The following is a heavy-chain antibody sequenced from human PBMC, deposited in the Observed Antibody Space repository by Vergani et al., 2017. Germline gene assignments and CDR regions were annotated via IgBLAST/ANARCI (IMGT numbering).Heavy chain of an antibody. Sequence: QVQLQQWGAGLLKPSETLSLTCAVYGGSFSGYYWSWIRQPPGKGLEWIGEINHSGSTNYNPSLKSRVTISVDTSKNQFSLKLSSVTAADTAVDYCARVGGGNLQLYWYFDLWGRGTLVTVSS. D-gene: IGHD4-23*01. V-gene: IGHV4-34*01. J-gene: IGHJ2*01. CDR2: INHSGST. CDR1: GGSFSGYY. CDR3: ARVGGGNLQLYWYFDL.